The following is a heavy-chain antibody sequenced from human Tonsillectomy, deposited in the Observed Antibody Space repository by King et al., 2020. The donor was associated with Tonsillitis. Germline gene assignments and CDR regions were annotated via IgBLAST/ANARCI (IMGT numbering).Heavy chain of an antibody. D-gene: IGHD3-9*01. J-gene: IGHJ3*02. CDR1: GYTFTSYG. CDR3: ARGYFDWFPLSAEAFDI. CDR2: ISAYNGNT. Sequence: QLVQSGAEVKKPGASVKVSCKASGYTFTSYGISWVRQAPGQGLEWMGWISAYNGNTNYAQKLQGRVTMTTDKSTSTAYMELRSLRSDDTAVYYCARGYFDWFPLSAEAFDIWGQGTMVTVSS. V-gene: IGHV1-18*01.